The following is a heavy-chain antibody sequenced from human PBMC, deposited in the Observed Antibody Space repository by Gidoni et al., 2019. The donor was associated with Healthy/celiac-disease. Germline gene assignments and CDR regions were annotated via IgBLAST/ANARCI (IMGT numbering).Heavy chain of an antibody. D-gene: IGHD3-16*02. Sequence: QVQLQQWGAGLLKPSETLSLTCAVYGGSFSGYYWSWIRQPPGKGLEWIGEINHSGSTNYNPSLKIRVTISVDTSKNQFSLKLSSVTAADTAVYYCARGHSPYGYIWGSYRASSYFDYWGQGTLVTVSS. CDR2: INHSGST. J-gene: IGHJ4*02. V-gene: IGHV4-34*01. CDR1: GGSFSGYY. CDR3: ARGHSPYGYIWGSYRASSYFDY.